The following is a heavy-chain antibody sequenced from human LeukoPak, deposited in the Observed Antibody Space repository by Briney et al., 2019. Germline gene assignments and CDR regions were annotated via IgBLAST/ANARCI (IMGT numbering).Heavy chain of an antibody. CDR3: ARMGTGFWSGPYY. J-gene: IGHJ4*02. Sequence: PSETLSLTCAVSGYSISIGYYWGWIRQPPGKGLEWIANIHHSGFTYYNPSLKSRLTTSVDTSKNQFSLNLNSVTAADTAVYYCARMGTGFWSGPYYWGQGNLVTVSS. CDR1: GYSISIGYY. CDR2: IHHSGFT. V-gene: IGHV4-38-2*01. D-gene: IGHD3-3*01.